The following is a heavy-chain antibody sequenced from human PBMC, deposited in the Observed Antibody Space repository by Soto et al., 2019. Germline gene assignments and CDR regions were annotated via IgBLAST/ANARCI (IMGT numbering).Heavy chain of an antibody. J-gene: IGHJ5*02. V-gene: IGHV4-4*08. CDR3: AREMDRVVPAAMPTEKWFDP. D-gene: IGHD2-2*01. CDR1: GDSITSNY. CDR2: VHNSGSS. Sequence: PSETLSLTCTVPGDSITSNYWSWIRQSPGKGLEWMGYVHNSGSSYYNPSLGSRVTISLDTAKNQFSLTLTSVTAADTATYYCAREMDRVVPAAMPTEKWFDPWGQRTLGTVSS.